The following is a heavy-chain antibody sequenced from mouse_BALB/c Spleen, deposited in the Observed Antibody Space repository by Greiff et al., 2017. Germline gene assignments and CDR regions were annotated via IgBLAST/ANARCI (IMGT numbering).Heavy chain of an antibody. CDR1: GFSLTGYG. Sequence: QVQLQQSGPGLVAPSQSLSITCTVSGFSLTGYGVNWVRQPPGKGLEWLGMIWGDGSTDYNSALKSRLSISKDNSKSQVFLKMNSLQTDDTARYYCARDYGYGLYAMDYWGQGTSVTVSS. D-gene: IGHD2-2*01. CDR3: ARDYGYGLYAMDY. CDR2: IWGDGST. V-gene: IGHV2-6-7*01. J-gene: IGHJ4*01.